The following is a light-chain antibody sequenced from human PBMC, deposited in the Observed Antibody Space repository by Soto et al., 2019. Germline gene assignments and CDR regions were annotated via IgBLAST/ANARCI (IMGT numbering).Light chain of an antibody. CDR1: SRDIGFYNY. CDR2: DVS. Sequence: QSVLTQPASVSGSRGQSLTISCTGTSRDIGFYNYVSWYQQYPGNAPKLIIFDVSNRPSGVSGRFSGSKSGNTASLTISGLLPEDGADYYCSSYTTRSTYVFGSGTKVTVL. V-gene: IGLV2-14*03. J-gene: IGLJ1*01. CDR3: SSYTTRSTYV.